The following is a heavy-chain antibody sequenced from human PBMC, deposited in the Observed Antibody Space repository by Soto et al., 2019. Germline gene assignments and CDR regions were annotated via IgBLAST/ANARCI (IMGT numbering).Heavy chain of an antibody. V-gene: IGHV1-69*13. CDR2: IIPIFGTA. CDR1: GGTFSSYA. CDR3: ARAGNGYSGYDSAFDY. D-gene: IGHD5-12*01. J-gene: IGHJ4*02. Sequence: GASVKVSCKASGGTFSSYAISWVRQAPGQGLEWMGGIIPIFGTANYAQKFQGRVTITADESTSTAYMELSSLRSEDTAVYYCARAGNGYSGYDSAFDYWGQGTLVTVSS.